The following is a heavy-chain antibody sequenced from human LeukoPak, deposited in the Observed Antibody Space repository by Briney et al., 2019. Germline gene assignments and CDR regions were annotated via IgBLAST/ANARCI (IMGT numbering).Heavy chain of an antibody. D-gene: IGHD3-3*01. CDR1: GYSISSGYQ. CDR2: IFHTGNTGIT. Sequence: PSETLSLTCTVSGYSISSGYQWGWIRQPPGKGLEWIGSIFHTGNTGITYYNPSLKSRVTISIDTSKNQFSLKLSSVTAADTAVYYCARTPLQRFLEWLHDDVFDIWGQGTMVTVSS. CDR3: ARTPLQRFLEWLHDDVFDI. V-gene: IGHV4-38-2*02. J-gene: IGHJ3*02.